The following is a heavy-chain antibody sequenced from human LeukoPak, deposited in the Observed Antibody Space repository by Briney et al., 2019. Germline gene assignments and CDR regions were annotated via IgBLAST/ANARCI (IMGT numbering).Heavy chain of an antibody. CDR2: ISGDGSTT. CDR3: ARDQYYYYMGV. CDR1: GFTFSGYW. V-gene: IGHV3-74*01. Sequence: PGGSLRLSCAASGFTFSGYWMHWVRQVPGKGLLWLSRISGDGSTTNYADSVKGRFTISRDNAKNTVYLQMNSLRAEDTAVYYCARDQYYYYMGVWGKGTTVTVSS. J-gene: IGHJ6*03.